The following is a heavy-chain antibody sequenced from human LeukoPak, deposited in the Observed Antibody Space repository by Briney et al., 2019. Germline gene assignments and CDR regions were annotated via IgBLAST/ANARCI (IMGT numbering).Heavy chain of an antibody. CDR1: GDSSSSGSFA. V-gene: IGHV4-61*01. D-gene: IGHD3-3*01. CDR2: IYRSGTT. Sequence: PSETLSLTCGVSGDSSSSGSFAWSWIRQPPGKGLEWIGYIYRSGTTHYNPSLKSRVTISVDTSKNQFSLKLSSVTAADTAVYYCARGSTYYDFWSGYYTPSEYFQHWGQGTLVTVSS. CDR3: ARGSTYYDFWSGYYTPSEYFQH. J-gene: IGHJ1*01.